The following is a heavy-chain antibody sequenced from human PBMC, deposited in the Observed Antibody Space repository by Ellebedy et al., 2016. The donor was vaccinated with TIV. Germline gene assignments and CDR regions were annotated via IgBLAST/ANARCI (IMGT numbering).Heavy chain of an antibody. V-gene: IGHV3-74*01. CDR3: TTSCRQH. CDR1: GFSFSTYW. CDR2: INTDGSST. Sequence: GGSLRLXXAASGFSFSTYWMHWVRQAPGKGLVWVSRINTDGSSTIYADSMKGRFTISRDNAKNSLYLQMNSLRAEDTAVYCNTTSCRQHWGQGTLVTVSS. D-gene: IGHD2-2*01. J-gene: IGHJ4*02.